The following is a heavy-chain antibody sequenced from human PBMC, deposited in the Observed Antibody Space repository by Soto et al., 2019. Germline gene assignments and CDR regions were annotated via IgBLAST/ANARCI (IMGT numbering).Heavy chain of an antibody. D-gene: IGHD3-9*01. CDR3: AGAHGLQYFDWLLDY. CDR1: GGTFSSYA. CDR2: IIPIFGTA. V-gene: IGHV1-69*13. J-gene: IGHJ4*02. Sequence: SVKVSCKASGGTFSSYAISWVRQAPGQGLEWMGGIIPIFGTANYAQKFQGRVTITADESTSTAYMELSSLRSEDTAVYYCAGAHGLQYFDWLLDYWRQRTLFTVSS.